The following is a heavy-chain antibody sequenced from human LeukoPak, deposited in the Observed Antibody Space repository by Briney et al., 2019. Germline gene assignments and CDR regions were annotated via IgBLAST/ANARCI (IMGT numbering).Heavy chain of an antibody. Sequence: AGGSLRLSCAASGFTFSDYYMSWIRQAPGKGLEWVSYISSSGSTTYYADSVKGRFTISRDNSKNTLYLQMNSLRAEDTAVYYCARERDSSRGAFDIWGQGTMVTVSS. CDR1: GFTFSDYY. CDR3: ARERDSSRGAFDI. V-gene: IGHV3-11*01. D-gene: IGHD6-13*01. J-gene: IGHJ3*02. CDR2: ISSSGSTT.